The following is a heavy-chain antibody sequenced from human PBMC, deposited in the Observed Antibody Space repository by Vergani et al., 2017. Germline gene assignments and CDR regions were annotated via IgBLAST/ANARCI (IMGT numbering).Heavy chain of an antibody. CDR2: ISSSSSYI. CDR3: ARGLDCSSTSCYLLGY. D-gene: IGHD2-2*01. CDR1: GFTFSSYS. Sequence: EVQLVESGGGLVKPGGSLRLSCAASGFTFSSYSMNWVRQAPGKGLEWVSSISSSSSYIYYADSVKGRFTISRDNAKNSLYLQMNGLSAEDTAVYYCARGLDCSSTSCYLLGYWGQGTLVTVSS. J-gene: IGHJ4*02. V-gene: IGHV3-21*01.